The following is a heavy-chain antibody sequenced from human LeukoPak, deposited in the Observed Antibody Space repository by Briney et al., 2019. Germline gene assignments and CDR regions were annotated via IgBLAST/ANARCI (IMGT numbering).Heavy chain of an antibody. D-gene: IGHD3-10*01. V-gene: IGHV3-13*01. CDR1: GFTFSSYD. Sequence: GGSLRLSCAAPGFTFSSYDMHWVRQATGKGLEWVSAIGTAGDTYYPGSVKGRFTISRENAKNSLYLQMNSLRAGDTAVYYCARGQTMVRGVIISYPPDYWGQGTLVTVSS. J-gene: IGHJ4*02. CDR3: ARGQTMVRGVIISYPPDY. CDR2: IGTAGDT.